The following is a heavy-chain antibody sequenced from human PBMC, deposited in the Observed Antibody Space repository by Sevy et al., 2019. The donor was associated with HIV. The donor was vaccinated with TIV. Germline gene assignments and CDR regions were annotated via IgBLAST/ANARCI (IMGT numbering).Heavy chain of an antibody. CDR3: ALEEYCGGDCYLNPLGY. CDR2: INPNSGGT. CDR1: GYTFTGYY. V-gene: IGHV1-2*02. D-gene: IGHD2-21*02. Sequence: ASVKVSCKASGYTFTGYYMHWVRQAPGQGLEWMGWINPNSGGTNYAQKFQGRVTMTRDTSIRTAYMELSRLRTDDTAVYYCALEEYCGGDCYLNPLGYWGQGTLVTVSS. J-gene: IGHJ4*02.